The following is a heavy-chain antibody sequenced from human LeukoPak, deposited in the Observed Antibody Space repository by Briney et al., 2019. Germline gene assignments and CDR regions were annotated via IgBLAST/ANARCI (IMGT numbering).Heavy chain of an antibody. CDR3: AKNKHGSSWSYFDY. CDR2: ISYDGSNK. D-gene: IGHD6-13*01. V-gene: IGHV3-30*18. CDR1: GFTFSSYG. J-gene: IGHJ4*02. Sequence: GGSLRLSCAASGFTFSSYGMHWVRQAPGKGLEWVAVISYDGSNKYYADSVKGRFTISRDNSKNTLYLQMNSLRAEDTAVYYCAKNKHGSSWSYFDYWGQGTLVTVSS.